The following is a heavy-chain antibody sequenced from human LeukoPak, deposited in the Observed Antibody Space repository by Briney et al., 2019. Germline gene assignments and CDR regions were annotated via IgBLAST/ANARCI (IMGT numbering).Heavy chain of an antibody. CDR3: AKGGGGFDY. CDR2: ITVSSSYI. V-gene: IGHV3-21*01. D-gene: IGHD3-16*01. J-gene: IGHJ4*02. Sequence: GGSLRLSCAASGFSFITYSMHWVRQAPGKGLEWVSSITVSSSYIYYADSVKGRFTISRDNAKNSLYLQMNSLRAEDTAVYYCAKGGGGFDYWGQGTLVTVSS. CDR1: GFSFITYS.